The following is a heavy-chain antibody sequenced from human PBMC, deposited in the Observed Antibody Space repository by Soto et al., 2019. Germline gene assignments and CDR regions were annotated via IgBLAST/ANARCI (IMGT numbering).Heavy chain of an antibody. J-gene: IGHJ4*02. CDR2: ISYDGSNK. D-gene: IGHD6-19*01. Sequence: QVQLVESGGGVVQPGRSLRLSCAASGFTFSSYGMHWVRQAPGKGLEWVAVISYDGSNKYYADSVKGRFTISRDNSKNTLYLQMNSLRAEDTAVYYCAKLGVVAGSSDYWGQGTLVTVSS. CDR3: AKLGVVAGSSDY. CDR1: GFTFSSYG. V-gene: IGHV3-30*18.